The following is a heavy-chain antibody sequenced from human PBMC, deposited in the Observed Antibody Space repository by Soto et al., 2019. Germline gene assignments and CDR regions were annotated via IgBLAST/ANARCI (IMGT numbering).Heavy chain of an antibody. CDR3: ARDQITMVRGVITYYYYGMDV. CDR1: GYTFTSYA. Sequence: ASVKVSCKASGYTFTSYAMHWVRQAPGQRLEWMGWINAGNGNTKYSQKFQGRVTITRDTPASTAYMELSSLRSEDTAVYYCARDQITMVRGVITYYYYGMDVWGQGTTVTVSS. V-gene: IGHV1-3*01. CDR2: INAGNGNT. D-gene: IGHD3-10*01. J-gene: IGHJ6*02.